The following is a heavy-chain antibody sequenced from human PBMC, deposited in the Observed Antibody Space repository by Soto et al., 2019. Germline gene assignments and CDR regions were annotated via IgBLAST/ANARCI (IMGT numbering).Heavy chain of an antibody. CDR3: ARGRASGSYYLLDY. D-gene: IGHD3-10*01. CDR2: INPNSGNI. V-gene: IGHV1-8*01. J-gene: IGHJ4*02. Sequence: QVQLVQSGAEVKKPGASVKVSCKASGYTFTSYDINWVRQATGHGLEWMGWINPNSGNIGYAQKFQGRVTMTRDTAIRTAYMEVSRLRSDDTAVYYCARGRASGSYYLLDYWGQGTLVTVSS. CDR1: GYTFTSYD.